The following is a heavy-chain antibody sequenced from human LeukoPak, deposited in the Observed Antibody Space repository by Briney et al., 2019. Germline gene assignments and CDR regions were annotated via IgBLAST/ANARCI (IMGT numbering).Heavy chain of an antibody. D-gene: IGHD5-18*01. CDR2: ISSSSSYI. J-gene: IGHJ3*02. V-gene: IGHV3-21*01. Sequence: GGSLRLSCAASGFTFSSYSMNWVRQAPGKGLEWVSSISSSSSYIYHADSVKGRFTISRDNAKNSLYLQMNSLRAEDTAVYYCARGYSYGQADAFDIWGQGTMVTVSS. CDR3: ARGYSYGQADAFDI. CDR1: GFTFSSYS.